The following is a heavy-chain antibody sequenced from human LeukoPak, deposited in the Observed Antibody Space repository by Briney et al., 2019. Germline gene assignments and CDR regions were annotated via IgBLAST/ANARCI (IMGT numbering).Heavy chain of an antibody. V-gene: IGHV4-59*12. CDR1: GGAISNTY. CDR3: ARDYPMTANSSGWY. Sequence: SETLSLTCTVSGGAISNTYWSWIRQPPGKGLEWVAYFFHTGSANYNPSLKSRVTISEDTSKNQFSLKLSSVTAADTAVYYCARDYPMTANSSGWYWGQGTLVTVSS. J-gene: IGHJ4*02. CDR2: FFHTGSA. D-gene: IGHD6-19*01.